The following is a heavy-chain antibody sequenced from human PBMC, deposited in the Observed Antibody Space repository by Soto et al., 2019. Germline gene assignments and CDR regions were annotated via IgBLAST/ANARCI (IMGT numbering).Heavy chain of an antibody. J-gene: IGHJ4*02. CDR3: ASLVGVTKNYFDY. CDR1: GGSFSGYY. CDR2: INHSGST. Sequence: TSETLSLTCAVYGGSFSGYYWSWIRQPPGKGLEWIGEINHSGSTNYNPSLKSRVTISVDTSKNQFSLKLSSVTAADTAVYYCASLVGVTKNYFDYWGQGTLVTVSS. V-gene: IGHV4-34*01. D-gene: IGHD2-8*01.